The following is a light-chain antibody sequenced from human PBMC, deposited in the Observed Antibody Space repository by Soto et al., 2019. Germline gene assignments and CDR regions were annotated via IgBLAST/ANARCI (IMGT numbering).Light chain of an antibody. Sequence: QSALTQPASVSVSPGQWITISCTGTSSDVGGYNYVSWYQQHPCKPPKLMSYHVSNWPSGVSNRVSGSESGNTACLTISGLQAEDEADYYCSSSTSSSTGPYVFVTGTKLTVL. CDR1: SSDVGGYNY. J-gene: IGLJ1*01. CDR2: HVS. CDR3: SSSTSSSTGPYV. V-gene: IGLV2-14*01.